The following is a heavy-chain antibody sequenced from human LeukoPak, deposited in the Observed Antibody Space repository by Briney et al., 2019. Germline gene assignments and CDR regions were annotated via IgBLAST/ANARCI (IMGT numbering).Heavy chain of an antibody. V-gene: IGHV3-66*01. D-gene: IGHD3-10*01. Sequence: PGGSLRLSCAASGFTVSSNYMSWVRQAPGKGLEWVSVIYSGGSTYYADSVKGRFTISRDNSKNTLYLQMNSLRAEDTAVYYCARDPVTMVRESGGPDYYYGMDVWGQGTTVTVSS. CDR1: GFTVSSNY. J-gene: IGHJ6*02. CDR3: ARDPVTMVRESGGPDYYYGMDV. CDR2: IYSGGST.